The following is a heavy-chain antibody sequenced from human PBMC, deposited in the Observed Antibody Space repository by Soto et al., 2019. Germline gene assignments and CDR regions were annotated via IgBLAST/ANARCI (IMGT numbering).Heavy chain of an antibody. V-gene: IGHV6-1*01. D-gene: IGHD3-10*01. CDR2: TYYRSKWYN. Sequence: SQTLSLTCATSGDSVSSYSAASNRSRQTPLRGLEWLGRTYYRSKWYNDYAVSVKSRITINPDTSKNQFSLQLNSVTPEDTAVYYCARADYYGSGEGWFDPWGQGTLVTVSS. CDR1: GDSVSSYSAA. J-gene: IGHJ5*02. CDR3: ARADYYGSGEGWFDP.